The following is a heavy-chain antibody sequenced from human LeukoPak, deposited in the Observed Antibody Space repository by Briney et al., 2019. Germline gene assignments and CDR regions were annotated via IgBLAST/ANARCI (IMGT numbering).Heavy chain of an antibody. D-gene: IGHD6-13*01. Sequence: PGGSLRLSCVASGLSVRCRYMSWVRQAPGKGLEWVSVIYSGDGTYYADSVKGRFTISRDTSKNTLYLQMNNLRADDTAMYYCTRDLTGTTWSENDYWGQGTLVTISS. J-gene: IGHJ4*02. CDR2: IYSGDGT. CDR3: TRDLTGTTWSENDY. CDR1: GLSVRCRY. V-gene: IGHV3-53*01.